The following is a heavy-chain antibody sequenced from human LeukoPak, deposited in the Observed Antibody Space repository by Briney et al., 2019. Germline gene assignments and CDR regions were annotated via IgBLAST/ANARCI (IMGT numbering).Heavy chain of an antibody. CDR3: AKDGDSYIDYYASTTYSSFPLDY. Sequence: GGSLRLSCAASGFTFKTYGMHWVRQAPGKGLEWVAVISYDGSNKYYADSVKGRFTISRDNSKNTLYLQMNSLRAEDTAVYYCAKDGDSYIDYYASTTYSSFPLDYWGQGTLVTVSS. CDR2: ISYDGSNK. CDR1: GFTFKTYG. J-gene: IGHJ4*02. V-gene: IGHV3-30*18. D-gene: IGHD3-22*01.